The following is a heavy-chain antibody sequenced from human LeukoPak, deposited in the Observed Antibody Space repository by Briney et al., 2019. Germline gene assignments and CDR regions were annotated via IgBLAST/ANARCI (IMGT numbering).Heavy chain of an antibody. Sequence: SETLSLTCTVSGGSISSSSYYWGWIRQPPGKGLEWIGSIYYSGSTYYNPSLKSRVTISVDTSKNQFSLKLSSVTAADTAVYYCAREGSAGELFYWGQGTLVTVSS. J-gene: IGHJ4*02. CDR2: IYYSGST. CDR1: GGSISSSSYY. D-gene: IGHD3-10*01. CDR3: AREGSAGELFY. V-gene: IGHV4-39*07.